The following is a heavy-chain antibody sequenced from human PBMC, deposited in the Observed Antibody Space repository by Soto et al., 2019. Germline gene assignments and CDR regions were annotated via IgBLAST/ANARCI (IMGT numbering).Heavy chain of an antibody. D-gene: IGHD2-8*01. V-gene: IGHV1-18*01. CDR3: AKNGQPPYYYYGMDV. CDR1: GSTFSRYG. J-gene: IGHJ6*02. Sequence: QGQLVQSGPEAQKPGASVKVSCKASGSTFSRYGISWVRQAPGQGLEWMGGISGYNGDTKYAQKVQGRVTMTIDTSTYTAYRELRSLTSDDTAIYYCAKNGQPPYYYYGMDVWGQGTTVTVSS. CDR2: ISGYNGDT.